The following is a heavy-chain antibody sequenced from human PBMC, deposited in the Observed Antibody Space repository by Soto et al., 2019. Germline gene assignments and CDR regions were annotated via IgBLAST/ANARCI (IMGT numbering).Heavy chain of an antibody. J-gene: IGHJ5*02. V-gene: IGHV4-39*01. D-gene: IGHD6-13*01. Sequence: PSETLSLTCTVSGGSISSSSYYWGWIRQPPGKGLEWIGSIYYSGSTYYNPSLKSRVTISVDTSKNQFSLKLSSVTAADTAVYYCARRYPYISSWYSGDWVDPWGQGTLVTVS. CDR2: IYYSGST. CDR3: ARRYPYISSWYSGDWVDP. CDR1: GGSISSSSYY.